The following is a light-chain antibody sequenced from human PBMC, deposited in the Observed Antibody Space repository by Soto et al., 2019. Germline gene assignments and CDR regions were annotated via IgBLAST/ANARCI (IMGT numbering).Light chain of an antibody. CDR2: DAS. J-gene: IGKJ5*01. V-gene: IGKV3-11*01. CDR3: QQRSNWPPIN. CDR1: HSVSSY. Sequence: EIVLTQSPATLSLSPVERASLYFMSSHSVSSYLAWYQPTPGQAPRLLIYDASNRATGIPARFSGSGSGTDFTLTISSLEPEDLAVYYCQQRSNWPPINCGQGTRREIK.